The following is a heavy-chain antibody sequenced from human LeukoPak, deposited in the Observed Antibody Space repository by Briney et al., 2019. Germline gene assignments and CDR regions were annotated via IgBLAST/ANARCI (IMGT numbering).Heavy chain of an antibody. CDR2: IWYDGSNK. J-gene: IGHJ4*02. CDR1: GFTFSSYG. V-gene: IGHV3-33*06. Sequence: GGSLRLSCAASGFTFSSYGMHWFRQAPGKGLEWVAVIWYDGSNKYYADSVKGRFTISRDNSKNTLYLQMNSLRAEDTAVYYCAKVRQGYSGYPYFDYWGQGTLVTVSS. D-gene: IGHD5-12*01. CDR3: AKVRQGYSGYPYFDY.